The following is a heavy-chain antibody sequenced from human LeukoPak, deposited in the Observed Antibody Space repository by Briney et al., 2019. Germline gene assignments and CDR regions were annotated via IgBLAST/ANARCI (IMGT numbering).Heavy chain of an antibody. V-gene: IGHV3-7*03. CDR1: GFTFSSSW. J-gene: IGHJ4*02. D-gene: IGHD3-10*01. CDR3: ARGAPFGGA. CDR2: IKQDGNEK. Sequence: GGSLRLSCAASGFTFSSSWMHWVRQAPGKGLEWVANIKQDGNEKYYVDSVKGRFTISRVNAKTSLYLQMNSLRVEDTAIYYCARGAPFGGAWGQGTLVTVSS.